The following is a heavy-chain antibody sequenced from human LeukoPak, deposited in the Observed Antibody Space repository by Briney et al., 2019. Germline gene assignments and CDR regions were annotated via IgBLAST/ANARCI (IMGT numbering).Heavy chain of an antibody. J-gene: IGHJ4*02. CDR2: ISSSSSYI. CDR3: AREGSPPYDYVWGSYRWGTYYFDY. V-gene: IGHV3-21*01. D-gene: IGHD3-16*02. CDR1: GFTVSSNY. Sequence: GGSLRLSCAASGFTVSSNYMSWVRQAPGKGLEWVSSISSSSSYIYYADSVKGRFTISRDNAKNSLYLQMNSLRAEDTAVYYCAREGSPPYDYVWGSYRWGTYYFDYWGQGTLVTVSS.